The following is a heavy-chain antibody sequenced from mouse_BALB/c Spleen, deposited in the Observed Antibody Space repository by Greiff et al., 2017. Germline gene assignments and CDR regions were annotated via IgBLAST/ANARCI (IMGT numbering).Heavy chain of an antibody. Sequence: VQLKESGPGLVKPSQFLSLTFTVTGYSIPSDYAGNWIRQFPGNKLEWVGYISYSGSTSYNPSLKSRISITRDTSKNQFYLQLNSETTEDTATFEWARGGDGSYDTVWGAGTTVTVSS. CDR1: GYSIPSDYA. V-gene: IGHV3-2*02. CDR2: ISYSGST. J-gene: IGHJ1*01. D-gene: IGHD2-3*01. CDR3: ARGGDGSYDTV.